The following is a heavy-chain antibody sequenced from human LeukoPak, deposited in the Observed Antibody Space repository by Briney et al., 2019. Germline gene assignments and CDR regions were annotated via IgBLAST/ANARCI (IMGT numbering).Heavy chain of an antibody. CDR2: IYYSGST. D-gene: IGHD3-10*01. CDR1: GGSISSGDYY. Sequence: PSETLSLTCTVSGGSISSGDYYWSWIRQPPGKGLEWIGYIYYSGSTYYNPSLKSRVTISVDTSKNQFSLKLSSVTAADTAVYYCARGGYYYGSGSSIPFDYWGQGTLVTVSS. V-gene: IGHV4-30-4*08. CDR3: ARGGYYYGSGSSIPFDY. J-gene: IGHJ4*02.